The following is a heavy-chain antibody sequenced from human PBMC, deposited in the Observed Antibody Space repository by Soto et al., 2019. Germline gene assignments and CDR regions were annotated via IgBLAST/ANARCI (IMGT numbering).Heavy chain of an antibody. CDR3: ARRGSGSYYDY. CDR2: ISGSGDST. Sequence: EVQLLESGGGLVQPGGSLRLSCAASGFTFSNYAMRWVRQAPGKGLEWVSAISGSGDSTYYADSVKGRFTVSRDTSKNTLYLQMTSLRAEDRAVYYCARRGSGSYYDYWGQGTLVTVSS. V-gene: IGHV3-23*01. J-gene: IGHJ4*02. D-gene: IGHD1-26*01. CDR1: GFTFSNYA.